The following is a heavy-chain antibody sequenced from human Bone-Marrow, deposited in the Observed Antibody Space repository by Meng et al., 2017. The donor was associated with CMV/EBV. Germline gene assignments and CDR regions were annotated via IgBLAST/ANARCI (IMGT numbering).Heavy chain of an antibody. V-gene: IGHV3-48*03. CDR1: GFTFSSYE. J-gene: IGHJ6*01. Sequence: GGSLRLSCAASGFTFSSYEMNWVRQAPGKGLEWVSYISSSGSTIYYADSVKGRFTISRDNSKNTLYLQMNSLRAEDTAVYYCAKDWNYEDGMDVWRQGTTVTVSS. D-gene: IGHD1-7*01. CDR2: ISSSGSTI. CDR3: AKDWNYEDGMDV.